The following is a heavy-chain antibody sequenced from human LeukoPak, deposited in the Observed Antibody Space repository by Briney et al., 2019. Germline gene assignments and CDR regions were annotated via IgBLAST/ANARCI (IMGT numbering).Heavy chain of an antibody. CDR2: INSADNVE. J-gene: IGHJ4*02. CDR3: ARDLFH. D-gene: IGHD2-21*01. CDR1: GFTLSNYW. Sequence: GGSLRLSCAASGFTLSNYWMSWVRQAPGKGPEWVAHINSADNVEYYTDSVRGRFTISRDNSKNTLYLQMSSLRAEDTAVYYCARDLFHWGQGTLVTVSS. V-gene: IGHV3-48*01.